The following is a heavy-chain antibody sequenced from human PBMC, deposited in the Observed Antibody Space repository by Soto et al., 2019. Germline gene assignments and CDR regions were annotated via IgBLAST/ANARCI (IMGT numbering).Heavy chain of an antibody. J-gene: IGHJ4*02. CDR1: GSGATFSGSA. CDR3: ANEHYGSGTFDY. Sequence: PGGSLRLSCAASGSGATFSGSALSWVRQAPGKGLEWVSFISSNGGHTYHADSVKGRFTISRDNSKNTLYLQMNSLRAEDTAVYYCANEHYGSGTFDYWGQGTLVTVSS. V-gene: IGHV3-23*01. CDR2: ISSNGGHT. D-gene: IGHD3-10*01.